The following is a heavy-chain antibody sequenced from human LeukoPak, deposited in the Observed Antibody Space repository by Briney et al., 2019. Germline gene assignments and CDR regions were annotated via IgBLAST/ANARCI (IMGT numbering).Heavy chain of an antibody. Sequence: AGGSLRLSCAASGFTFSTYTMNWVRQAPGKGLEWVSSISSSSSYIYYADSVKGRFIISRDNAKNSLYLQMNSLRAEDTAVYYCAGGATEAFDIWGQGTMVTVSS. V-gene: IGHV3-21*01. CDR2: ISSSSSYI. CDR3: AGGATEAFDI. CDR1: GFTFSTYT. J-gene: IGHJ3*02. D-gene: IGHD1-26*01.